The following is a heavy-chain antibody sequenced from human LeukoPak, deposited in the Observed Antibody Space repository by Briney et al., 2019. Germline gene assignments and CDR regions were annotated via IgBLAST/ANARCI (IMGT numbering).Heavy chain of an antibody. CDR2: ISWNSGSI. CDR3: AKDPGTD. Sequence: GRSLRLSCAASGFTFDDYAMHWVRQAPGKGLEWVSGISWNSGSIGYADSVKGRFTISRDNAKNSLYLQMNSLRAEDTALYYCAKDPGTDWGQGTLVTVSS. V-gene: IGHV3-9*01. D-gene: IGHD1/OR15-1a*01. J-gene: IGHJ4*02. CDR1: GFTFDDYA.